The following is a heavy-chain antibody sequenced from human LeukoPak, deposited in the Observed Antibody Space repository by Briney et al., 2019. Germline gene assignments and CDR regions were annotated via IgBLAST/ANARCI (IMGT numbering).Heavy chain of an antibody. CDR3: ARATVFENRDSDYYGMDV. CDR2: ISSSGSTI. Sequence: PGGSLRLSCAASGFTFSSYEMNWVRQALGKGLEWVSYISSSGSTIYYADSVKGRFTISRDNAKNSLYLQMNSLRAEDTAVYYCARATVFENRDSDYYGMDVWGQGTTVTVSS. D-gene: IGHD3-9*01. V-gene: IGHV3-48*03. CDR1: GFTFSSYE. J-gene: IGHJ6*02.